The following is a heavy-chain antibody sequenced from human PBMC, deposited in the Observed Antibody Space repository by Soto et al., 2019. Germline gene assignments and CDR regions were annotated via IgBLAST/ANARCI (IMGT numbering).Heavy chain of an antibody. CDR1: GGSVSSGSYY. CDR3: ARANIVLMVYAIPFDY. V-gene: IGHV4-61*01. CDR2: IYYSGST. J-gene: IGHJ4*02. D-gene: IGHD2-8*01. Sequence: SETLSLTCTVSGGSVSSGSYYWSWIRQPPGKGLEWIGYIYYSGSTNYNPSLKSRVTISVDTSKNQFSLKLSSVTAADTAVYYCARANIVLMVYAIPFDYWGQGTLVTVSS.